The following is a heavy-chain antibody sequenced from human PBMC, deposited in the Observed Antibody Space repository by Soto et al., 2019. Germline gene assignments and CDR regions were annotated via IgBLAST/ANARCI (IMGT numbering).Heavy chain of an antibody. CDR3: SRDKEAYSSSCDYYYYAMDV. Sequence: GGPLRLSCAASGFTFNTYSMHWVRQAPGKGLEWVAIISHDGNHKYYADSVKGRLTISRDNSKNTLYLQMDSLRGDDTAVYYFSRDKEAYSSSCDYYYYAMDVCGQGTTVTVSS. D-gene: IGHD6-13*01. CDR2: ISHDGNHK. CDR1: GFTFNTYS. V-gene: IGHV3-30-3*01. J-gene: IGHJ6*02.